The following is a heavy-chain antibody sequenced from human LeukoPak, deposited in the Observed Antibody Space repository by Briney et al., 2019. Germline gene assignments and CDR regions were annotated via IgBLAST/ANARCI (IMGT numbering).Heavy chain of an antibody. D-gene: IGHD2-15*01. CDR3: ARRSEFDNTHYHYFDY. CDR1: GGSIDSMSYY. V-gene: IGHV4-39*01. J-gene: IGHJ4*02. Sequence: SQTLSLTCTVSGGSIDSMSYYWDWIRQATGKGLEWIGNIYHSGRNEYNPSLKSRVAIFVDTSKNQFSLILHSVAAADTAVYYCARRSEFDNTHYHYFDYWGQGALVTVSS. CDR2: IYHSGRN.